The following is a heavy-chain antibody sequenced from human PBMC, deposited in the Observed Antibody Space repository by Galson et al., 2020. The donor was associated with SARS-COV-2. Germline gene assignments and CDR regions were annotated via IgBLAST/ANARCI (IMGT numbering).Heavy chain of an antibody. CDR2: INYSGTT. CDR3: ARQYCPNGVCSPGYPYYYYYIDV. D-gene: IGHD2-8*01. J-gene: IGHJ6*03. Sequence: SETLSLTCTVSGGSLSSGDYYWSWIRQSPGKGLEWIGYINYSGTTYYKPSLKRRVTISADTAKNQVTLKLSSVTAADTAVYYCARQYCPNGVCSPGYPYYYYYIDVWGKGTTVTVSS. CDR1: GGSLSSGDYY. V-gene: IGHV4-30-4*01.